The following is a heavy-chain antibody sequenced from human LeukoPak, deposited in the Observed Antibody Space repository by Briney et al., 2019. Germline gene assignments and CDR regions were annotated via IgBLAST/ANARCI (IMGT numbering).Heavy chain of an antibody. J-gene: IGHJ4*02. CDR3: ARTVATYYDILTGYDVFDS. Sequence: SQTLSLTCAISGDSVSSNSSAWNWIRQSPSRGLEWLGRTYYRSKWSNDFAVSVKDRTTSNTDTSKNQVSLQLTSVTPEDTAVYYCARTVATYYDILTGYDVFDSWGQGTLVSVSS. V-gene: IGHV6-1*01. D-gene: IGHD3-9*01. CDR2: TYYRSKWSN. CDR1: GDSVSSNSSA.